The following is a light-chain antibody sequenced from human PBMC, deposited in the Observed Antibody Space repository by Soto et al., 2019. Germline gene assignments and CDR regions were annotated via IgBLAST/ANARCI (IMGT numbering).Light chain of an antibody. CDR3: QQDYNLPT. J-gene: IGKJ4*01. Sequence: PGDRVTLSCRASQSVSSSYLTWYQQKPGQAPRLLIYGASTRATGIPARFSGSGSGTDFPLTISSLQPEDFAVYYCQQDYNLPTFGGGTKVEIK. V-gene: IGKV3D-7*01. CDR2: GAS. CDR1: QSVSSSY.